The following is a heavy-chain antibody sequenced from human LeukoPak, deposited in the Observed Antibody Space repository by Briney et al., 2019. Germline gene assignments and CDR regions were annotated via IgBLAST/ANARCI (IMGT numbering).Heavy chain of an antibody. Sequence: GGSLRLSCAASGFTFSSYAMSWVRQAPGKGLEWVSAISGSGGSTYYADSVKGRFTISRDNSKNTLYLQMNSLRAEDTAVYYCARDSSGWYHTTILDYWGQGTLVTVSS. V-gene: IGHV3-23*01. J-gene: IGHJ4*02. CDR2: ISGSGGST. D-gene: IGHD6-19*01. CDR1: GFTFSSYA. CDR3: ARDSSGWYHTTILDY.